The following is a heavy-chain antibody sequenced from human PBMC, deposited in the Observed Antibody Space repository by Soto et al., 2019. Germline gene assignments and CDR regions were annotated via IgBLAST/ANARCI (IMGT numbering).Heavy chain of an antibody. Sequence: ASVKGYCKASGYTFTSYGISWVRQAPGQGLEWMGWISAYNGNTNYAQKLQGRVTMTTDTSTSTAYMELRSLRSDDTAVYHCARSGNGRWDHGYYGMDVWGQGTTVTVSS. CDR2: ISAYNGNT. D-gene: IGHD1-26*01. CDR1: GYTFTSYG. V-gene: IGHV1-18*01. J-gene: IGHJ6*02. CDR3: ARSGNGRWDHGYYGMDV.